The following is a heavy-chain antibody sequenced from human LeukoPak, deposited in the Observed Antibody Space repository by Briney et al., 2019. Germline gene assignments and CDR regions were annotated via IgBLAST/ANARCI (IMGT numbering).Heavy chain of an antibody. V-gene: IGHV3-48*01. Sequence: GGSLRLSCAASGFTFSSYSMNWVRQAPGKGLEWVSYISSSSSTIYYADSVKGRFTISRDNAKNSLYLQMNSLRAEDTAVYYCARDSEILLWFGELFGAFDYWGQGTLSPSPQ. J-gene: IGHJ4*02. CDR2: ISSSSSTI. CDR3: ARDSEILLWFGELFGAFDY. D-gene: IGHD3-10*01. CDR1: GFTFSSYS.